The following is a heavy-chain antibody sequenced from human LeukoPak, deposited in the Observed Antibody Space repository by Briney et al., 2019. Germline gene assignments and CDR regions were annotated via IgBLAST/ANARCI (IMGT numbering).Heavy chain of an antibody. Sequence: PSETLSLTCAVSGGSFNGYYWSWIRQPPGKGLEWVSAISGSGGSTYYADSVKGRFTISRDNSKNTLYLQMNSLRAEDTAVYYCAKAGAATLSRSFYYFDYWGQGTLVTVSS. D-gene: IGHD2-15*01. J-gene: IGHJ4*02. CDR1: GGSFNGYY. CDR3: AKAGAATLSRSFYYFDY. CDR2: ISGSGGST. V-gene: IGHV3-23*01.